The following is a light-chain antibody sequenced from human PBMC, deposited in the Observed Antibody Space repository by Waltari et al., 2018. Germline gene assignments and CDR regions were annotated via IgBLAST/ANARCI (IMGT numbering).Light chain of an antibody. V-gene: IGKV3-20*01. J-gene: IGKJ2*01. Sequence: DIVLTQSPDSLALSLGERATISCLSSQSVLSSTNSSNYLAWYQQKPGQAPRLLIYDASSRAIGIPDRFSGSGSGTDFTLTISRLEPEDFAMYYCQQYGSSPTFGQGTKLEIK. CDR1: QSVLSSTNSSNY. CDR2: DAS. CDR3: QQYGSSPT.